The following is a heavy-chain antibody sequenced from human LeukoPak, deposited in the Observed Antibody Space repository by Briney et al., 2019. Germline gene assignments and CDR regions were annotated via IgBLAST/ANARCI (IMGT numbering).Heavy chain of an antibody. V-gene: IGHV3-30*02. CDR2: IRYDGSNK. CDR1: GFTFSSYG. Sequence: GGSLRLSCAASGFTFSSYGMHWVRQAPGKGLEWVAFIRYDGSNKYYADSVKGRFTISRDNSKNTLYLQMNSLRAEDTAVYYCARDEREDDYVWGSYRFPFDPWGQGTLVTVSS. D-gene: IGHD3-16*02. J-gene: IGHJ5*02. CDR3: ARDEREDDYVWGSYRFPFDP.